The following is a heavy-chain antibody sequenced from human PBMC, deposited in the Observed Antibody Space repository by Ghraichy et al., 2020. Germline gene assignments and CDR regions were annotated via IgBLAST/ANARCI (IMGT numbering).Heavy chain of an antibody. CDR2: ISGSGGST. CDR1: GFTFSSYA. Sequence: GGSLRLSCAASGFTFSSYAMSWVRQAPGKGLEWVSAISGSGGSTYYADSVKGRFTISRDNSKNTLYLQRNSLRAEDTAVYYCAKESHGGIFWSGYYIALDYWGQGTLVTVSS. J-gene: IGHJ4*02. D-gene: IGHD3-3*01. V-gene: IGHV3-23*01. CDR3: AKESHGGIFWSGYYIALDY.